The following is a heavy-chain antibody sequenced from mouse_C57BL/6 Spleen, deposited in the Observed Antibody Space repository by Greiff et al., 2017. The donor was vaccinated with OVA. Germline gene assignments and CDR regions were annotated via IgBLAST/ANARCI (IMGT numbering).Heavy chain of an antibody. CDR2: ISSGSSTI. D-gene: IGHD2-5*01. J-gene: IGHJ2*01. Sequence: EVQLVESGGGLVKPGGSLKLSCAASGFTFSDYGMHWVRQAPEKGLEWVAYISSGSSTIYYADTVKGRFTISRDNAKNTLCLQMTSLRSEDTAMYYCARSDSNLDWWGQGTTLTVSS. CDR3: ARSDSNLDW. V-gene: IGHV5-17*01. CDR1: GFTFSDYG.